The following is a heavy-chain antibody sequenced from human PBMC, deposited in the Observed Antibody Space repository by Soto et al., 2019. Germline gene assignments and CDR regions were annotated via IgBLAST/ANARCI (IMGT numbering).Heavy chain of an antibody. Sequence: QVQLVQSGAEVKKPGSSVKVSCKASGGTFSSYTISWVRQAPGQGLEWMGRIIPILGIANYAQKFQGRVTLTADKSTSTAYMELSSLRSEDTAVYYCARGGDGYPLTSNWFVPWGQGTLVTVSS. V-gene: IGHV1-69*02. J-gene: IGHJ5*02. D-gene: IGHD5-12*01. CDR3: ARGGDGYPLTSNWFVP. CDR1: GGTFSSYT. CDR2: IIPILGIA.